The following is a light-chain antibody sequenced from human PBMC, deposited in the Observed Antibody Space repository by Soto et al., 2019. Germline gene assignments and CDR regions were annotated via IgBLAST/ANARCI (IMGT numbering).Light chain of an antibody. CDR1: NIGTKT. J-gene: IGLJ2*01. V-gene: IGLV3-21*04. Sequence: SYELTQPPSVSVAPGQTARITCGGNNIGTKTVQWYEQKPGQAPVLVMYYNSDRPSGIPERFSGSNSGNTATLTISWVEVGDEADYYCQVWATSAAQWVFGGGTKVTVL. CDR2: YNS. CDR3: QVWATSAAQWV.